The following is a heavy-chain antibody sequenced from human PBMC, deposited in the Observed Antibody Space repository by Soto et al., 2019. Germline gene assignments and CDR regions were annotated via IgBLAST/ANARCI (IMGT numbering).Heavy chain of an antibody. CDR2: IYYSGST. D-gene: IGHD3-9*01. J-gene: IGHJ5*02. CDR1: GGSISSSSYY. V-gene: IGHV4-39*01. CDR3: ARHVGVNDILTASGWFDP. Sequence: SETLSLTCTVSGGSISSSSYYWGWIRQPPGKGLEWIGSIYYSGSTYYNPSLKSRVTISVDTSKNQFSLKLSSVTAADTAVYYCARHVGVNDILTASGWFDPWGQGTLVTVSS.